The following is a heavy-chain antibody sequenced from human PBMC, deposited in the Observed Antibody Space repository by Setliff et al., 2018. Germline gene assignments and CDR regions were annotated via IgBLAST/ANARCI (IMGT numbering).Heavy chain of an antibody. Sequence: PGESLKISCKASGYNFLDYWIGWVRQMPGKGLEWMGIIYPDDSDTRYSPSVQGPFTISADKSISTAYLQWSSLKASDTAFHYCARRRRFDSGGPRSPWYFDLWGRGTLVTVSS. D-gene: IGHD3-22*01. CDR3: ARRRRFDSGGPRSPWYFDL. CDR1: GYNFLDYW. CDR2: IYPDDSDT. J-gene: IGHJ2*01. V-gene: IGHV5-51*01.